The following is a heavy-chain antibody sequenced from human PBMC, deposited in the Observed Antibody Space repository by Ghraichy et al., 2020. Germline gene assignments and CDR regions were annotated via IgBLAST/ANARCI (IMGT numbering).Heavy chain of an antibody. V-gene: IGHV3-66*01. Sequence: GGSLRLSCEVSGFSVGTYYMSWVRQAPGKGLEWVAVLYLGGEGDFADSVRGKFSISRDDSKNTMYLQMNRLGVEDTAVYYCVRENWYYFDHWGPGTLVTVSS. D-gene: IGHD3-16*01. CDR1: GFSVGTYY. CDR3: VRENWYYFDH. CDR2: LYLGGEG. J-gene: IGHJ4*02.